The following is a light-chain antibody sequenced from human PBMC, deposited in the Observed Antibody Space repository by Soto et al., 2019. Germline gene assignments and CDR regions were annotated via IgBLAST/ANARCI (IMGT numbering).Light chain of an antibody. CDR2: GAS. CDR1: QDIRTS. Sequence: DIQMTQSPSSLSASVGARVSITCQASQDIRTSLSWFQQKPGRAPKLLIYGASNLETGVPSRFRGSESGRDFTFTISSLQPEDIATYYCQQYDNLPPFTFGPGTKVDIK. J-gene: IGKJ3*01. V-gene: IGKV1-33*01. CDR3: QQYDNLPPFT.